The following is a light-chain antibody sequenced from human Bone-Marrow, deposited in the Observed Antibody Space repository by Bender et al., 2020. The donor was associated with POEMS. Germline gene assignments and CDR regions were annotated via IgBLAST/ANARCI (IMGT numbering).Light chain of an antibody. CDR1: SSDVGTYNL. J-gene: IGLJ2*01. V-gene: IGLV2-23*02. Sequence: QSALTQPASVSGSPGQSITISCTGTSSDVGTYNLVSWYQQHPGKAPKFMIYEVTLRPSVVSNRFSGSKSCNTAFLTISRLQAEDEADYYCSSYAGRSTVIFGGGTKLTVL. CDR3: SSYAGRSTVI. CDR2: EVT.